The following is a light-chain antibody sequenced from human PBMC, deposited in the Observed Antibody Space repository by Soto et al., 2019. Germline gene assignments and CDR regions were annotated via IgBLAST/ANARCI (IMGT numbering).Light chain of an antibody. CDR2: EVS. Sequence: QSALTQPASVSGSPGQSITISCTGTSSDVGGYNYVSWFQQHPGKAPKLKIYEVSNRPSGVSNRFSGSKSGYTASLTISELQAEDEADYYCTSFTSSSTWVLGGGTKVTV. V-gene: IGLV2-14*03. J-gene: IGLJ3*02. CDR1: SSDVGGYNY. CDR3: TSFTSSSTWV.